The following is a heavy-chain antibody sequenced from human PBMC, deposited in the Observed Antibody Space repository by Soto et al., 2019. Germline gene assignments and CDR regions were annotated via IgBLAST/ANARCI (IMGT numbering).Heavy chain of an antibody. V-gene: IGHV1-69*01. CDR2: IIPSFGKG. CDR3: GREKGASNEGALDS. J-gene: IGHJ4*02. CDR1: GGTFSSYA. Sequence: QVQLVQSGAEAKRPGSSVKVSCKASGGTFSSYAISWVRQAPGQGLEWLGGIIPSFGKGNYQQTFQGRLTITADESRRKGNMNWSGRPLGDTGNINCGREKGASNEGALDSGGRGT. D-gene: IGHD1-26*01.